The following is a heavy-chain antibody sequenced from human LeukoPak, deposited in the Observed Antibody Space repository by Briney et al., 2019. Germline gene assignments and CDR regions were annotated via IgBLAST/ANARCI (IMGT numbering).Heavy chain of an antibody. CDR3: ARDYYDSSGYYAFDI. Sequence: LVKVSCKASGGTFSSYAISWVRQAPGQGLEWMGRIIPIFGTANYAQKFQGRVTITTDESTSTAYMELSSLRSEDTAVYYCARDYYDSSGYYAFDIWGQGTMVTVSS. V-gene: IGHV1-69*05. J-gene: IGHJ3*02. CDR2: IIPIFGTA. CDR1: GGTFSSYA. D-gene: IGHD3-22*01.